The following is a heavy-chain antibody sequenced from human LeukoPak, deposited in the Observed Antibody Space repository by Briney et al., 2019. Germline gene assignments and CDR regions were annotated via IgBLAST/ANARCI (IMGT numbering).Heavy chain of an antibody. CDR2: INHSGST. J-gene: IGHJ3*02. CDR3: ARGTERSSRLAFDI. D-gene: IGHD1-1*01. Sequence: SSETLSLTCAVYGGSFSGYYWSWIRQPPGKGLEWIGEINHSGSTNYNPSLKSRVTISVDTSKNQFSLKLSSVTAADTAVYYCARGTERSSRLAFDIWGQGTMVTVSS. CDR1: GGSFSGYY. V-gene: IGHV4-34*01.